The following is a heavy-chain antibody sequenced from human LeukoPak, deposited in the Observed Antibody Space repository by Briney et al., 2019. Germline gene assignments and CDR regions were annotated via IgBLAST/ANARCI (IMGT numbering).Heavy chain of an antibody. D-gene: IGHD4-17*01. CDR1: GGSISSYY. Sequence: SETLSLTCTVSGGSISSYYWSWIRQPAGKGLEWIGRIYTSGSTNYNPSLKSRVTMSVDTSKNQFSLKLSSATAADTAVYYCARDWSPSPYGDYSDYWGQGTLVTVSS. CDR3: ARDWSPSPYGDYSDY. J-gene: IGHJ4*02. V-gene: IGHV4-4*07. CDR2: IYTSGST.